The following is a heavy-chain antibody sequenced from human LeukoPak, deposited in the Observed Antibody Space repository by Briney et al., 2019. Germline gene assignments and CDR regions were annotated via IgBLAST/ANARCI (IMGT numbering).Heavy chain of an antibody. J-gene: IGHJ4*02. Sequence: ASVKVSCKAAGYTFTDYYVHWVRQAPGQGLEWMGWINPNSGGTSYAPKFQGRVTITRDTSISTAYMEMSSLRPDDTAVYYCARDQLGSNWNMGYWGQGTLVTVSS. CDR2: INPNSGGT. CDR3: ARDQLGSNWNMGY. D-gene: IGHD1-1*01. CDR1: GYTFTDYY. V-gene: IGHV1-2*02.